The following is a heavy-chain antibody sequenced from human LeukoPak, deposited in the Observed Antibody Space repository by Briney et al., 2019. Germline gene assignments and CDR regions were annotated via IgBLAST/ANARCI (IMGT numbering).Heavy chain of an antibody. J-gene: IGHJ6*03. CDR2: ISYDGSNK. Sequence: GRSLRLSCAASGFTFSSYAIHWVRQAPGKGLEWVAVISYDGSNKYYADSVKGRFTISRDNSKNTLYLQMNSLRAEDTAVYYCARDSDSYYYDSSGYYHYYYYMDVWGKGTTVTVSS. V-gene: IGHV3-30*01. CDR1: GFTFSSYA. D-gene: IGHD3-22*01. CDR3: ARDSDSYYYDSSGYYHYYYYMDV.